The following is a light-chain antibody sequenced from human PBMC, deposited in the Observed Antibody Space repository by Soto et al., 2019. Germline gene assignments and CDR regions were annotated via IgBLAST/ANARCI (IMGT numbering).Light chain of an antibody. CDR3: ETWDSNIRV. CDR1: SGHRSYI. CDR2: LEGSGSY. Sequence: QPVLTQSSSASASLGSSVKLTCTLSSGHRSYIIAWHQQQPGKAPRYLMKLEGSGSYNKGSGVPDRFSGSSSGADRYLTMSNVQSEDEADYYCETWDSNIRVFGGGTQLTVL. V-gene: IGLV4-60*03. J-gene: IGLJ2*01.